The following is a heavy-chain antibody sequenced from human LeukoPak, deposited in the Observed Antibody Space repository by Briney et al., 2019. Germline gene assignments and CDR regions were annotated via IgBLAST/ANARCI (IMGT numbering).Heavy chain of an antibody. CDR3: ASSKTNGDSSGWYAWFDP. V-gene: IGHV4-59*01. CDR2: IYYSGST. CDR1: GGSISSYY. Sequence: PSETLSLTRTVSGGSISSYYWSWIRQPPGKGLEWTGYIYYSGSTKYNPSLKSRVSISVDTSKNQFSLKLSSATAADTTVYYCASSKTNGDSSGWYAWFDPWGQGALVTVSS. J-gene: IGHJ5*02. D-gene: IGHD6-19*01.